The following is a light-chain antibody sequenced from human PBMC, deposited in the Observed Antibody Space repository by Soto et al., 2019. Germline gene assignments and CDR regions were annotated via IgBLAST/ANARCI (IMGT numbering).Light chain of an antibody. CDR1: PSVSSY. CDR2: DAS. J-gene: IGKJ4*01. V-gene: IGKV3-11*01. Sequence: EIVLTQSPATVSLSPGECATLSCRARPSVSSYLAWYQQKPGQAPRLLIYDASNRATGIPAKFSGSGSGTDFTLTISTLEPEDFAVYYCQQRYNWPLTFGGGTKVEIK. CDR3: QQRYNWPLT.